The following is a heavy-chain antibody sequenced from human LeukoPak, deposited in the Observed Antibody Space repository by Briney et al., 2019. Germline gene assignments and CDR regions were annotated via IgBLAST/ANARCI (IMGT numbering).Heavy chain of an antibody. D-gene: IGHD6-13*01. CDR2: INAGNGNT. CDR3: ARGSSSWRGYLYYFDY. V-gene: IGHV1-3*01. J-gene: IGHJ4*02. Sequence: ASVKVSCKASGYTFTSYAMHWVRQAPGQRLEWMGWINAGNGNTKYSQKFQGRVTITRDTSASTAYMELSSLRSEDTAVYYCARGSSSWRGYLYYFDYWGQGTLVTVSS. CDR1: GYTFTSYA.